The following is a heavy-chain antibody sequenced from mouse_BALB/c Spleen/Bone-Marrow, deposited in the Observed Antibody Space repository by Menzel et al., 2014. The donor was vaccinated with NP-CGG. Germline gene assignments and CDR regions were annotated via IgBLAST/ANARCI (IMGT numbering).Heavy chain of an antibody. D-gene: IGHD1-1*01. Sequence: EVHLVESGAELVKPGASVKLSCTASGFNIKDTYMHWVKQRPEQGLEWIGRIDPANGNTKYDPKFQGKATITADTSSNTAYLQLSSPTSEDTAVYYCASYYYGSSLFAYWGQGTLVTVSA. CDR3: ASYYYGSSLFAY. CDR2: IDPANGNT. CDR1: GFNIKDTY. J-gene: IGHJ3*01. V-gene: IGHV14-3*02.